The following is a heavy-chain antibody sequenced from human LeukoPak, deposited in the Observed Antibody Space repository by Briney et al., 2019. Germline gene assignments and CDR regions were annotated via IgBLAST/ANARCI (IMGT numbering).Heavy chain of an antibody. D-gene: IGHD1-7*01. V-gene: IGHV4-4*07. CDR3: ARDAGTGTTGNYYYYMDV. J-gene: IGHJ6*03. Sequence: SETLSLTCTVSGGSISSYYWSWIRQPAGKGLEWIGRIYTTGSTNYDPSLESRVTISVDKSKNQFSLKPTSVTAADTAVYYCARDAGTGTTGNYYYYMDVWGKGTTVTVSS. CDR1: GGSISSYY. CDR2: IYTTGST.